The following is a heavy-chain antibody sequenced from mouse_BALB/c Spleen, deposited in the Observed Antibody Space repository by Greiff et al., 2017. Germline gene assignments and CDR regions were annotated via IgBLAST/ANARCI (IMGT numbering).Heavy chain of an antibody. CDR1: GYTFTSYY. CDR3: ARGRGYGAMDY. V-gene: IGHV1S56*01. D-gene: IGHD2-2*01. J-gene: IGHJ4*01. CDR2: IYPGNVNT. Sequence: VQLQQSGPELVKPGASVRISCKASGYTFTSYYIHWVKQRPGQGLEWIGWIYPGNVNTKYNEKFKGKATLTADKSSSTAYMQLSSLTSEDSAVYFCARGRGYGAMDYWGQGTSVTVSS.